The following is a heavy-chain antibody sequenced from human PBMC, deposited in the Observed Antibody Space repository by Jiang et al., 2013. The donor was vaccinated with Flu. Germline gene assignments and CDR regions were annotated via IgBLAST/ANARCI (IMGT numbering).Heavy chain of an antibody. V-gene: IGHV1-69*06. CDR3: AKDRTGYSYGLFDY. CDR2: TIPIFDTT. J-gene: IGHJ4*02. D-gene: IGHD5-18*01. Sequence: SGAEVKKPGSSVKVSCKASGGTFSSYAINWVRQAPGQGLEWMGGTIPIFDTTNYAQKFEGRLTITVDKSTSTAYMELNSLRSEDTAVYYCAKDRTGYSYGLFDYWGRGTLVTVSS. CDR1: GGTFSSYA.